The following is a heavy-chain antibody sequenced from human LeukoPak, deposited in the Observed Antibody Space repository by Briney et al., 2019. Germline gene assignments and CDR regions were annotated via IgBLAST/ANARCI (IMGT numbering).Heavy chain of an antibody. D-gene: IGHD2-2*01. CDR1: GGSFSGYY. Sequence: PSETLSLTCAVCGGSFSGYYWSWIRQPPGKGLEWIGEINHSGSTNYNPSLKSRVTISVDTSKNQFSLKLSSVTAADTAVYYCARSNIVVVPAAGYYFDYWGQGTLVTVSS. V-gene: IGHV4-34*01. CDR3: ARSNIVVVPAAGYYFDY. J-gene: IGHJ4*02. CDR2: INHSGST.